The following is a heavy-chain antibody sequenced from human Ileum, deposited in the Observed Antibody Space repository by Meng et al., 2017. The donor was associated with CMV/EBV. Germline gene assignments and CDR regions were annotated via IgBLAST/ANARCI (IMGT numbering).Heavy chain of an antibody. D-gene: IGHD1-26*01. CDR3: ARFQWAAFDF. CDR1: GFDFDSSE. V-gene: IGHV3-48*03. Sequence: GESLKISCASSGFDFDSSEMNWVRPAPGKGLEWVSYISGPAKAIYYADSMRSRFTISRDYAKNSLTLQMSGLSDEATAVYYCARFQWAAFDFLGQGTLVTVSS. CDR2: ISGPAKAI. J-gene: IGHJ4*02.